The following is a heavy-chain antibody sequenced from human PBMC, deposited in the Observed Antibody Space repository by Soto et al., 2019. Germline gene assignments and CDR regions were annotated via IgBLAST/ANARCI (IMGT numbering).Heavy chain of an antibody. Sequence: QVQLVQSGSELKKPGASVKVSCKASGYTFTSYAMNWVRQAPGQGLEWMGWINTNTGNPTYAQGFTGRFVFSLDTSVSTAYLQICSLKAEDTAVYYCARGLKPEDDYGDYYYYYGMDVWGQGTTVTVSS. D-gene: IGHD4-17*01. CDR3: ARGLKPEDDYGDYYYYYGMDV. CDR1: GYTFTSYA. J-gene: IGHJ6*02. CDR2: INTNTGNP. V-gene: IGHV7-4-1*01.